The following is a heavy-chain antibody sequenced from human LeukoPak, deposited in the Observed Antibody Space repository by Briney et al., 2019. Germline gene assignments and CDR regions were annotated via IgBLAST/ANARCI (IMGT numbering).Heavy chain of an antibody. D-gene: IGHD1-7*01. CDR1: GGTFSSYA. CDR2: IIPILGIA. V-gene: IGHV1-69*04. Sequence: ASVKVSCKASGGTFSSYAISWVRQAPGQGLEWMGRIIPILGIANYAQKLQGRVTMTTDTSTSTAYMELRSLRSDDTAVYYCSLELGRFDYWGQGTLVTVSS. J-gene: IGHJ4*02. CDR3: SLELGRFDY.